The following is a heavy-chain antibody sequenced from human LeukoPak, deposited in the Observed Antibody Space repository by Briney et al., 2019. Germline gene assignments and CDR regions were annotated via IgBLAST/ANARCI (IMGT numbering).Heavy chain of an antibody. V-gene: IGHV3-23*01. J-gene: IGHJ6*03. Sequence: GGSLRLSCAASEFTFSSYGMSWVRQAPGKGLEWVSSISGSGGNTQYADSVQGRFAISRDNSKNTLYLQMNSLRAEDTAVYYCARDGKVPAAIRGYYYYMDVWGKGTTVTVSS. D-gene: IGHD2-2*01. CDR3: ARDGKVPAAIRGYYYYMDV. CDR1: EFTFSSYG. CDR2: ISGSGGNT.